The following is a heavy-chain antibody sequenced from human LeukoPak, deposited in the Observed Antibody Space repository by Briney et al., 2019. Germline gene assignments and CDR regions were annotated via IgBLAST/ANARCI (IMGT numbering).Heavy chain of an antibody. CDR1: GGTFSSYA. Sequence: SVKVSCKASGGTFSSYAISWVRQAPGQGLEWMGGIIPIFGTANYAQKFQGRVTITTDESTSTAYMELSSLRSEDTAVYYCAGRVGVYYYYYMDVWGKGTTVTVSS. V-gene: IGHV1-69*05. CDR3: AGRVGVYYYYYMDV. D-gene: IGHD3-10*01. J-gene: IGHJ6*03. CDR2: IIPIFGTA.